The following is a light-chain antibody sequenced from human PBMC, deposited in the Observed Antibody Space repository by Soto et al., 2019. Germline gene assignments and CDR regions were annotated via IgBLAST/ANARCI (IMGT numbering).Light chain of an antibody. J-gene: IGKJ1*01. Sequence: EIFLTQSPATLSLSPGERATLSFSASRWVSSYLAWYQQKPGQAPRLLIYDASNRATGIPARFSGSGSGTEFTLTISSLQSEDFAVYYCQQYNNWPPSRTFGQGTKVDIK. CDR3: QQYNNWPPSRT. CDR2: DAS. CDR1: RWVSSY. V-gene: IGKV3D-15*01.